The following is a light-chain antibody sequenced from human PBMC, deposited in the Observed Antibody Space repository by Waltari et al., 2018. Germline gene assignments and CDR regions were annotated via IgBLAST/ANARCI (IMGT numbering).Light chain of an antibody. V-gene: IGLV2-14*03. J-gene: IGLJ1*01. CDR3: SSYTSSSTLYV. Sequence: QSALTQPASVSGSPGQSITISCTGTSSDVGGHKYVSWYQHHPGKAPKLMIYDVSNRPSGVSNRVSGSQSGNTASLTISGLQAEDEADYYCSSYTSSSTLYVFGTGTKVTVL. CDR2: DVS. CDR1: SSDVGGHKY.